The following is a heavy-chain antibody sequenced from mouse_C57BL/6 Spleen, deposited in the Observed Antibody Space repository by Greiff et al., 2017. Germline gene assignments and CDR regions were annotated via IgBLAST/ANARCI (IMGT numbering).Heavy chain of an antibody. Sequence: EVMLVESGGGLVKPGGSLKLSCAASGFTFSDYGMHWVRQAPEKGLEWVAYISSGSSTIYYADTVKGIFTISRDNAKNTLFLQMTSLRSEDTAMYYCARTYGSSNRWYLDVWGTGTTVTVSS. CDR3: ARTYGSSNRWYLDV. D-gene: IGHD1-1*01. CDR1: GFTFSDYG. CDR2: ISSGSSTI. J-gene: IGHJ1*03. V-gene: IGHV5-17*01.